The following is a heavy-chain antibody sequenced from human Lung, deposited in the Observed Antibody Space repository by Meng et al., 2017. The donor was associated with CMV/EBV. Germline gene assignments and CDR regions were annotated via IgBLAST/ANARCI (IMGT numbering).Heavy chain of an antibody. Sequence: QGQPGGSGQGLVKPSGTLSLTCGVSGVSISSNIRWTWVRQPPGKGLEWIGDIDDSGSTNYNPSLNSRIRISLDKSKNHFSLKVNSVTAADTAVYYCARGKQDAWELLAYWGQGALVTVSS. D-gene: IGHD1-26*01. CDR2: IDDSGST. J-gene: IGHJ4*02. V-gene: IGHV4-4*02. CDR3: ARGKQDAWELLAY. CDR1: GVSISSNIR.